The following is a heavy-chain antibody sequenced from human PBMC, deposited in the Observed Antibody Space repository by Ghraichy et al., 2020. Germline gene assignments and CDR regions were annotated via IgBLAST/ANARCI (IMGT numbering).Heavy chain of an antibody. CDR3: ATGVTIFDDAFDI. V-gene: IGHV3-15*01. CDR2: IKSKTDDGTT. Sequence: GGSLRLSCAASGFTFTKAWMSWVRQAPGKGLEWVGRIKSKTDDGTTDYAAPVKGRFTISRDESKNMLYLQMNSLKTEDTAVYYCATGVTIFDDAFDIWGQGTMVTVSS. J-gene: IGHJ3*02. CDR1: GFTFTKAW. D-gene: IGHD3-3*01.